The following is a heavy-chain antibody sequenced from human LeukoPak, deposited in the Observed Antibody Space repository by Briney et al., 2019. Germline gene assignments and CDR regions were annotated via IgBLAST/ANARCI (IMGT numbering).Heavy chain of an antibody. Sequence: GGSLRLSCAASGFTFSDYYMSWIRQAPGKGLECVSYISSSSSYTNYADSVKGRFTISRDNAKNSLYLQMNSLRAEDTAVYYCARVLPPRYSGSRTGGYYFDYWGQGTLVTVSS. CDR1: GFTFSDYY. J-gene: IGHJ4*02. V-gene: IGHV3-11*06. CDR2: ISSSSSYT. CDR3: ARVLPPRYSGSRTGGYYFDY. D-gene: IGHD1-26*01.